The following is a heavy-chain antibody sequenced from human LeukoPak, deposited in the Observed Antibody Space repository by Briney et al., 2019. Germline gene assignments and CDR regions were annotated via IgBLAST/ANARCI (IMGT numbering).Heavy chain of an antibody. CDR1: GYTFTSYD. CDR3: ARGDSLSSSYNWFDP. Sequence: SVKVSCKASGYTFTSYDINWVRQATGQGLEWMGWMNPNSGNTGYAQKFQGRVTITRNTSISTAYMELSSLRSEDTAVYYCARGDSLSSSYNWFDPWGQGTLVTVSS. V-gene: IGHV1-8*03. D-gene: IGHD6-13*01. CDR2: MNPNSGNT. J-gene: IGHJ5*02.